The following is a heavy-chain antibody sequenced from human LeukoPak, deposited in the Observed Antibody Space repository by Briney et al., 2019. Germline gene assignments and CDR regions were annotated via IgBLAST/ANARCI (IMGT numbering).Heavy chain of an antibody. CDR1: GFTVSSNY. J-gene: IGHJ4*02. CDR2: IYSGGST. D-gene: IGHD3-10*01. Sequence: GGPLRLSCAASGFTVSSNYMSWVRQAPGKGLEWVSVIYSGGSTYYADSVKGRFTISRDNSKNTLYLQMNSLRAEDTAVYYCARDRTYYYGSGSEYYFDYWGQGTLVTVSS. CDR3: ARDRTYYYGSGSEYYFDY. V-gene: IGHV3-53*01.